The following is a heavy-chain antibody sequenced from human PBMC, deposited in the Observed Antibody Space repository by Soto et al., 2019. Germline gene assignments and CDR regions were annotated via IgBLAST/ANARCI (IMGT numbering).Heavy chain of an antibody. Sequence: QLQLQESGPGLVKPSETLSLTCTVSGGSISSSSYYWGWIRQPPGKGLEWIGSIYYSGSTYYNPSLKSRVTISVDTSKNQFSLKLSSVTAADTAVYYCAAGGIVGATSHTFDIWGRGTMVTVSS. J-gene: IGHJ3*02. CDR1: GGSISSSSYY. CDR2: IYYSGST. D-gene: IGHD1-26*01. CDR3: AAGGIVGATSHTFDI. V-gene: IGHV4-39*01.